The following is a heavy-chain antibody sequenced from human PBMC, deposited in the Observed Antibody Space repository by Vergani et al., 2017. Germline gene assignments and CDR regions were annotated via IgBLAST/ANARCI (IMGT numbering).Heavy chain of an antibody. CDR3: ARINDYGSSGYSLTRWHNWFDP. D-gene: IGHD3-22*01. V-gene: IGHV3-7*01. CDR1: GFIFSHYW. J-gene: IGHJ5*02. Sequence: EVQLVESGGGLVQPGGSLRLSCAASGFIFSHYWMSWVRQAPGKGLEWVANINQDGSEKYYVDSVKGRFTISRDNAKNSLYLQMNSLRAEDTALYYCARINDYGSSGYSLTRWHNWFDPWGQGTLITFSS. CDR2: INQDGSEK.